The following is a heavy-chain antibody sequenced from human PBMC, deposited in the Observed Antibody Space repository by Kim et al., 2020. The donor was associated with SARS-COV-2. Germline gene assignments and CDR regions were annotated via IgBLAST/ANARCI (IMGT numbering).Heavy chain of an antibody. J-gene: IGHJ6*02. D-gene: IGHD4-17*01. CDR1: GFTFSNAW. Sequence: GGSLRLSCAASGFTFSNAWMSWVRQAPGKGLEWVGRIKSKTDGGTTDYAAPVKGRFTISRDDSKNTLYLQMNSLKTEDTAVYYCNTDLGDYYYYYYYGMDVWGQGTTVTVSS. CDR2: IKSKTDGGTT. V-gene: IGHV3-15*01. CDR3: NTDLGDYYYYYYYGMDV.